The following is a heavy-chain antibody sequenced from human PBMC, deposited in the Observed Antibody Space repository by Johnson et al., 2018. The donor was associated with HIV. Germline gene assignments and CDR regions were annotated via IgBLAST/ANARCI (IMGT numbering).Heavy chain of an antibody. CDR2: IKQDGSEK. J-gene: IGHJ3*02. CDR1: GFTFSDHY. V-gene: IGHV3-7*01. D-gene: IGHD1-26*01. CDR3: ANGRLAAHDAFDI. Sequence: VQLVESGGGLVQPGGSLRLSCAASGFTFSDHYMDWVRQAPGKGLEWVANIKQDGSEKYYADSVKGRFTISRDNSKNTLYLQMNSLRAEDTAVYYCANGRLAAHDAFDIWGQGTMVTVSS.